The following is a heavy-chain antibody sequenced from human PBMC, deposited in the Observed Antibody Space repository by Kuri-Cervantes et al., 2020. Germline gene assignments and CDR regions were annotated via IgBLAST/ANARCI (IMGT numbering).Heavy chain of an antibody. CDR3: VRDGATE. CDR1: GFTFSSYS. V-gene: IGHV3-48*01. J-gene: IGHJ4*02. D-gene: IGHD5-12*01. CDR2: ISSSSTTI. Sequence: GESLKISCAASGFTFSSYSMTWVRQAPGKGLEWLSYISSSSTTIYYTDSVKGRFTISRDNFKNTLYLQMNSLRAEDTAVYYCVRDGATEWGQGTLVTVSS.